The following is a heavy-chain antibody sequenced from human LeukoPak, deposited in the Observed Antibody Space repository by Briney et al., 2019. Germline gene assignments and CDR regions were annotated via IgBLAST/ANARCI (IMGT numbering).Heavy chain of an antibody. CDR2: ISAYNGNT. Sequence: ASVTVSCKASGYTFTSYGISWVRQAPGQGLEWMGWISAYNGNTNYAQTLQGRVTMTTDTSTSTAYMELRSLRSDDTAVYYCARVERWLQSPDYWGQRTLVTVSS. CDR3: ARVERWLQSPDY. CDR1: GYTFTSYG. V-gene: IGHV1-18*01. D-gene: IGHD5-24*01. J-gene: IGHJ4*02.